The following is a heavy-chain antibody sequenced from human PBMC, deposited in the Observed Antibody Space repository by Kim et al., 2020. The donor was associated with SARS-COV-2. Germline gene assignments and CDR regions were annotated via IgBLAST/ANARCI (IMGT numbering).Heavy chain of an antibody. V-gene: IGHV4-59*01. D-gene: IGHD3-22*01. J-gene: IGHJ4*02. Sequence: SLKSRVTISVDTSKNQFSLKLSSVTAADTAVYYCARENVGYYDSSGYLDYWGQGTLVTVSS. CDR3: ARENVGYYDSSGYLDY.